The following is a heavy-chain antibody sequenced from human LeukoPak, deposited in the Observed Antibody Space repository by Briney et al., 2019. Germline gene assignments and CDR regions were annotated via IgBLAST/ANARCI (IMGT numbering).Heavy chain of an antibody. V-gene: IGHV4-34*01. J-gene: IGHJ5*02. Sequence: PSETLSLTCAVYGGSFSGYYWTWIRQPPGKGLEWIGEINHSGSTNYNPSLKSRVTISVDTSKNQFSLKLSSVTAADTAVYYCARSKYYDFWSGYLEWFDPWGQGTLVTVSS. CDR3: ARSKYYDFWSGYLEWFDP. CDR2: INHSGST. CDR1: GGSFSGYY. D-gene: IGHD3-3*01.